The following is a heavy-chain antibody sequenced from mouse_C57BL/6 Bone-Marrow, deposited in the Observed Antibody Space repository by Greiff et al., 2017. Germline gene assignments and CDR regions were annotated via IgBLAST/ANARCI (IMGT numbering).Heavy chain of an antibody. CDR2: INPYNGGT. Sequence: VQLQQSGPVLVKPGASVKMSCKASGYTFTDYYMNWVKQSHGKSLEWIGVINPYNGGTSYNQKFKGKATLTVDKSSSTAYMELNCLTSEDSAVYYCARLGVYYFDYWGQGATLTVSS. CDR3: ARLGVYYFDY. V-gene: IGHV1-19*01. CDR1: GYTFTDYY. J-gene: IGHJ2*01.